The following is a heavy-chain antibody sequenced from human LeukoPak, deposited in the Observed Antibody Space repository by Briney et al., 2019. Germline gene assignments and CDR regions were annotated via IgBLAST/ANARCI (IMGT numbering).Heavy chain of an antibody. CDR1: GYTFINYD. CDR3: ASDTGYCSGGSCYHGAPFDY. Sequence: ASVKVSCKASGYTFINYDFSWVRQAPGQGLEWMGWISTYNGNTNYAQKLQGRVTMTTDTSTSTAYMELRSLRSDDTAVYYCASDTGYCSGGSCYHGAPFDYWGQGTLVTVSS. J-gene: IGHJ4*02. D-gene: IGHD2-15*01. CDR2: ISTYNGNT. V-gene: IGHV1-18*01.